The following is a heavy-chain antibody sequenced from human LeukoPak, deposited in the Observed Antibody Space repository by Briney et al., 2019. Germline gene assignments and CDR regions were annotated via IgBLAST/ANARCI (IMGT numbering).Heavy chain of an antibody. V-gene: IGHV4-34*01. J-gene: IGHJ4*02. Sequence: SETLSLTCAVYGGSFSGYYWSWIRQPPGKGLEWIGEINHSGSTNYNPSLKSRVTISVDTSKNQFSLKLSSVTAADTAVHYCARALIWGVVVVISYFDYWGQGTLVTVSS. CDR3: ARALIWGVVVVISYFDY. D-gene: IGHD3-22*01. CDR2: INHSGST. CDR1: GGSFSGYY.